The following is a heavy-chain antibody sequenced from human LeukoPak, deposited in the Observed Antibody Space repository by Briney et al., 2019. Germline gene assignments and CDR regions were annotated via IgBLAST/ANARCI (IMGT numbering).Heavy chain of an antibody. CDR2: INSDGSST. Sequence: PGGSLRLSCAASGFTFSSYWMHWVRQAPGKGLAWVSRINSDGSSTSYADSVKGRFTISRDNAKNTLYLQMNSLRAEDTAVYYCVSVTVTIDWGQGTLVTVSS. CDR1: GFTFSSYW. D-gene: IGHD4-11*01. J-gene: IGHJ4*02. V-gene: IGHV3-74*01. CDR3: VSVTVTID.